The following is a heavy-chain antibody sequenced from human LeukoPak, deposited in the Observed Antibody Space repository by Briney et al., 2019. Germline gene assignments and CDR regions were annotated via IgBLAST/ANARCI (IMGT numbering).Heavy chain of an antibody. CDR3: VRVSKNRGMDV. V-gene: IGHV1-2*02. CDR2: INPNSCDT. J-gene: IGHJ6*02. Sequence: ASVKVSCKASGYTFTSYYMHWVRQAPGQGLEWMGRINPNSCDTNYAQKFQGSVTMTRDKSISTAYMELGGLKSDYSAVYYCVRVSKNRGMDVWGQGTTVTVSS. CDR1: GYTFTSYY.